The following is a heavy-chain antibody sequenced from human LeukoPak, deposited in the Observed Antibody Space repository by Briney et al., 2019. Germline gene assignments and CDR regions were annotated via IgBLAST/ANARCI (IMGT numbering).Heavy chain of an antibody. J-gene: IGHJ4*02. Sequence: GGSLRLSCEASGFTFNNYWMSWLRQTPGKGLEWVAFIRYDGSNKYYADSVKGRFTISRDNSKNSLYLQMNSLRAEDTAVYYCARDRGYYDSSGYYFDYWGQGTLVTVSS. V-gene: IGHV3-30*02. D-gene: IGHD3-22*01. CDR2: IRYDGSNK. CDR3: ARDRGYYDSSGYYFDY. CDR1: GFTFNNYW.